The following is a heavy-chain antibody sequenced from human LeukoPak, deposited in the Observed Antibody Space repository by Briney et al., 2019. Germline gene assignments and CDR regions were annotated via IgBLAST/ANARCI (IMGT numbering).Heavy chain of an antibody. Sequence: SETLSLTCAVYGGSFSSYYWSWIRQPPGKGLEWIGEINHSGSTNYNPSLKSRVTISVDTSKNQFSLKLSSVTAADTAVYYCARAFSGDCSSTSCFLDYWGQGTLVTVSS. D-gene: IGHD2-2*01. CDR3: ARAFSGDCSSTSCFLDY. CDR1: GGSFSSYY. CDR2: INHSGST. J-gene: IGHJ4*02. V-gene: IGHV4-34*01.